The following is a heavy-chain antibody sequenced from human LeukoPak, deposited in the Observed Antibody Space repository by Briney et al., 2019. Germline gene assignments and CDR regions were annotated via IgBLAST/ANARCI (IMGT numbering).Heavy chain of an antibody. CDR1: GYTFTGYY. Sequence: ASVKVSCKASGYTFTGYYMHWVRQAPGQGLEWMGWINPNSGGTNYAQKFQGRVTMTRDTSISTAYMELSRLRFDDTAVYYCARNYDFWSGYYPKNYYYYYYMDVWGKGTTVTVSS. D-gene: IGHD3-3*01. CDR2: INPNSGGT. V-gene: IGHV1-2*02. CDR3: ARNYDFWSGYYPKNYYYYYYMDV. J-gene: IGHJ6*03.